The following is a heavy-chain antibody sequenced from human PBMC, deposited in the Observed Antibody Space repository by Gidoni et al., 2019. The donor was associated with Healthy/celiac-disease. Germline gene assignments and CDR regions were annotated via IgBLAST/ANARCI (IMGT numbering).Heavy chain of an antibody. V-gene: IGHV3-30*18. CDR1: GFTFSSYG. J-gene: IGHJ4*02. D-gene: IGHD4-4*01. Sequence: QVQLAESGGGVVQPGRSLRLSCAASGFTFSSYGMHWVRQAPGKWLEWVAVISYDGSNKYYADSVKGRFTISRDNSKNTLYLQMNSLRAEDTAVYYCAKLSGGSAKMTTVTTSDYWGQGTLVTVSS. CDR2: ISYDGSNK. CDR3: AKLSGGSAKMTTVTTSDY.